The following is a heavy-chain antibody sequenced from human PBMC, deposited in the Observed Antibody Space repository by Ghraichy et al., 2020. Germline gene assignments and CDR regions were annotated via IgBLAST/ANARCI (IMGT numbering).Heavy chain of an antibody. CDR2: ISWNSGSI. D-gene: IGHD5-12*01. V-gene: IGHV3-9*01. CDR1: GFTFDDYA. CDR3: AKPYSGYENDAFDI. J-gene: IGHJ3*02. Sequence: GGSLRLSCAASGFTFDDYAMHWVRQAPGKGLEWVSGISWNSGSIGYADSVKGRFTISRDNAKNSLYLQMNSLRAEDTALYYCAKPYSGYENDAFDIWGQGTMVTVSS.